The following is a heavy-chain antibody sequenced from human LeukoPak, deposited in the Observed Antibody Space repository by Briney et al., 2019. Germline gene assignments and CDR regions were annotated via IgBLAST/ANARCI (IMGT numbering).Heavy chain of an antibody. CDR2: INPNSGGT. Sequence: SVKVSCKASGYTFTGYYMHWVRQAPGQGLEWMGWINPNSGGTNYAQKFQGRVTMTRDTSISTAYMELSRLRSDGTAVYYCARGTRWIQLWFDYWGQGTLVTVSS. CDR1: GYTFTGYY. V-gene: IGHV1-2*02. D-gene: IGHD5-18*01. CDR3: ARGTRWIQLWFDY. J-gene: IGHJ4*02.